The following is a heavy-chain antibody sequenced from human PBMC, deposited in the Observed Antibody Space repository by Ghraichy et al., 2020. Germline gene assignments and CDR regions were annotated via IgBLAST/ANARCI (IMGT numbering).Heavy chain of an antibody. V-gene: IGHV4-4*07. CDR2: IYTSGST. CDR1: GGSISSYY. CDR3: ARDLKGSGSYWGVYYYYYGMDV. J-gene: IGHJ6*02. Sequence: SETLSLTCTVSGGSISSYYWSWIRQPAGKGLEWIGRIYTSGSTNYNPSLKSRVTMSVDTSKNQFSLKLSSVTAADTAVYYCARDLKGSGSYWGVYYYYYGMDVWGQGTTVTVSS. D-gene: IGHD1-26*01.